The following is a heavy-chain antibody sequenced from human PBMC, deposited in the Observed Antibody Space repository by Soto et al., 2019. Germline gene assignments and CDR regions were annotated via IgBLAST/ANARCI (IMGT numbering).Heavy chain of an antibody. Sequence: PGESLKISCKGSGYSFTSYWIGWVRQMPGKGLEWMGIIYPGDSDTRYSPSFQGQVTISADKSISTAYLQWSSLKASDTAMYYCARFVEMATMAASAFDIWGQGTMVTVSS. CDR2: IYPGDSDT. CDR3: ARFVEMATMAASAFDI. D-gene: IGHD5-12*01. J-gene: IGHJ3*02. CDR1: GYSFTSYW. V-gene: IGHV5-51*01.